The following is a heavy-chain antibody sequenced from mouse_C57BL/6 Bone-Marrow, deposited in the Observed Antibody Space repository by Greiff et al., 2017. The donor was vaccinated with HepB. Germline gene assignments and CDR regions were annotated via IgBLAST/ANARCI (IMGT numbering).Heavy chain of an antibody. CDR3: ARDHYYGSSYEGYYAMDY. CDR2: SRNKANDYTT. V-gene: IGHV7-1*01. D-gene: IGHD1-1*01. J-gene: IGHJ4*01. CDR1: GFTFSDFY. Sequence: EVMLVESGGGLVQSGRSLRLSCATSGFTFSDFYMEWVRQAPGKGLEWIAASRNKANDYTTEYSASVKGRFIVSRDTYQSILYLQMNALRAEDTAIYYCARDHYYGSSYEGYYAMDYWGQGTSVTVSS.